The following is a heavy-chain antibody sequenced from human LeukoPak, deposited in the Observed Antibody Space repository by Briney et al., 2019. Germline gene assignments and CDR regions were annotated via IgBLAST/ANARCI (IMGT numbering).Heavy chain of an antibody. J-gene: IGHJ3*02. CDR3: ARGRVVPAAIRAPGAFDI. CDR2: IYYSGST. Sequence: SETLSLTCIVSGGSISSYYWSWIRQPPGKGLEWIGYIYYSGSTNYNPSLKSRVTISVDTSKNQFSLKLSSVTAADTAVYYCARGRVVPAAIRAPGAFDIWGQGTMVTVSS. D-gene: IGHD2-2*02. CDR1: GGSISSYY. V-gene: IGHV4-59*01.